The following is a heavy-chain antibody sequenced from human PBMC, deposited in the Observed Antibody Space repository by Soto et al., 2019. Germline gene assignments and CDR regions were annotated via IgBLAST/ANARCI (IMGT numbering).Heavy chain of an antibody. CDR3: AKDLGYCISTSCYGTGMDV. CDR1: GFTFDDYA. V-gene: IGHV3-9*01. Sequence: EVQLVESGGGLVQPGRSLRLSCAASGFTFDDYAMHWVRQAPGKGLEWVSGISWNSGSIGYVDSVKGRFTISRDNAKNSLYLQMNSLRAEDTALYYCAKDLGYCISTSCYGTGMDVWGQGTTVTVSS. J-gene: IGHJ6*02. D-gene: IGHD2-2*01. CDR2: ISWNSGSI.